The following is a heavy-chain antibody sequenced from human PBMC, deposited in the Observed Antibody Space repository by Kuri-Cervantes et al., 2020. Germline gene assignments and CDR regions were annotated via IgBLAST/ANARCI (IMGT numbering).Heavy chain of an antibody. CDR2: INPNSGGT. D-gene: IGHD3-10*01. Sequence: ASVKVSCKASGYTFTGYYMHWVRQAPGQGLEWMGWINPNSGGTNYAQKLQGRVTMTTDTSTSTAYMELRSLRSDDTAVYYCARVFSSGRAWYETHQPEYFDYWGQGTLVTVSS. CDR1: GYTFTGYY. J-gene: IGHJ4*02. V-gene: IGHV1-2*02. CDR3: ARVFSSGRAWYETHQPEYFDY.